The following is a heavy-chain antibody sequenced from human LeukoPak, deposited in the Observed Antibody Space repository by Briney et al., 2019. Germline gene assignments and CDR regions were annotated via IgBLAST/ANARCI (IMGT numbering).Heavy chain of an antibody. V-gene: IGHV3-7*01. Sequence: GGSLRLSCATSGFTFTDYWMSWVRQAPGKGLEWVANIKQDGSEKYYVDSVKGRFTISRDNAKNTLYLQMNSLRAEDTAVYYCAKDGTNDYGDYLAYYFDYWGQGTLVTVSS. D-gene: IGHD4-17*01. CDR1: GFTFTDYW. J-gene: IGHJ4*02. CDR2: IKQDGSEK. CDR3: AKDGTNDYGDYLAYYFDY.